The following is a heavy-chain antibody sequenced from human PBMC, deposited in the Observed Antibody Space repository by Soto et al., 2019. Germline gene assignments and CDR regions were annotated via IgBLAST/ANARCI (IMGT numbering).Heavy chain of an antibody. D-gene: IGHD3-10*01. V-gene: IGHV4-59*01. CDR3: ARDMVSMGPHDAFDI. Sequence: PSETLSLTCTVSGGSISSYYWSWIRQPPGKGLEWIGYIYYSGSTNYNPSLKSRVTISADTSKNQFSLKLSSVTAADTAVYYCARDMVSMGPHDAFDIWGQGTMVTVSS. CDR2: IYYSGST. CDR1: GGSISSYY. J-gene: IGHJ3*02.